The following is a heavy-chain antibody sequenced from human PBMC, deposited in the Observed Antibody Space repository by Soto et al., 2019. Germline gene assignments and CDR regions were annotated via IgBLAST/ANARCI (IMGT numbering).Heavy chain of an antibody. J-gene: IGHJ4*02. D-gene: IGHD3-9*01. CDR2: IKQDGSTK. CDR1: GFTFSSDW. Sequence: GGSLRLSCAASGFTFSSDWMNWVRQAPGKGLEWVANIKQDGSTKNYVDSVKGRFTISRDNAKNSLYLQMNSLRAEDTAVYYCARDPDILTGCNFHCWGQGTLVTVSS. CDR3: ARDPDILTGCNFHC. V-gene: IGHV3-7*04.